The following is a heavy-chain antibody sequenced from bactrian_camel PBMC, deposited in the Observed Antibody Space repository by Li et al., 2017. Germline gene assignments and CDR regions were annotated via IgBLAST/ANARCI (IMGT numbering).Heavy chain of an antibody. J-gene: IGHJ4*01. CDR3: AADCNDSGLGTPANY. V-gene: IGHV3S10*01. CDR1: GYHFGSCD. CDR2: LSMHGTR. Sequence: DVQLVESGGGSAQAGGSLKLSCATSGYHFGSCDMGWFRQAPGQERALVSSLSMHGTRFYIDSVKGRFTISRSMVKNTLYLQMDNLQIEDTGLYTCAADCNDSGLGTPANYWGQGTQVTVS. D-gene: IGHD2*01.